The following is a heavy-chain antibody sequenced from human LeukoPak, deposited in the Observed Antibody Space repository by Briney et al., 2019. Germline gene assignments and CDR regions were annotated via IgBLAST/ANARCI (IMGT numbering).Heavy chain of an antibody. CDR2: ISYDGSNK. CDR1: GFTFSNYG. Sequence: GGSLRLSCAASGFTFSNYGMHWVRQAPGKGLEWVAIISYDGSNKYYGDSVKGRLTISRDNSKNTLYLQMNSLRAEDTAVYYCARAPSLPLGSYGWVWFDPWGQGTLVTVSS. J-gene: IGHJ5*02. D-gene: IGHD5-18*01. CDR3: ARAPSLPLGSYGWVWFDP. V-gene: IGHV3-30*03.